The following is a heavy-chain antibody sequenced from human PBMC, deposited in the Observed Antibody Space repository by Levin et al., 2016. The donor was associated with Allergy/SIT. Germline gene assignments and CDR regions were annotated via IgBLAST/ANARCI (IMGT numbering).Heavy chain of an antibody. Sequence: GGPLRLSCAASGFTFSSYWMSWVRQAPGKGLEWVANIKQDGSEKYYVDSVKGRFTISRDNAKNSLYLQMNSLRAEDTAVYYCARCLRRYSYGYNWFDPWGQGTLVTVSS. V-gene: IGHV3-7*03. CDR1: GFTFSSYW. CDR3: ARCLRRYSYGYNWFDP. CDR2: IKQDGSEK. D-gene: IGHD5-18*01. J-gene: IGHJ5*02.